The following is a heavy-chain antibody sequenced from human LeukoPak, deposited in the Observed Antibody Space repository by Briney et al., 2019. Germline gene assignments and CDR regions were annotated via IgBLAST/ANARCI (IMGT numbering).Heavy chain of an antibody. CDR2: INHSGST. J-gene: IGHJ3*02. CDR1: GGSFSGYY. Sequence: SETLSLTCAVYGGSFSGYYWSWIRQPPGKGLEWIGEINHSGSTNYNPSLKSRVTISVDTSKRQFSLKLSSVTAADTAVYYCATSTTGTTYAFDIWGQGTMVTVSS. D-gene: IGHD1-1*01. V-gene: IGHV4-34*01. CDR3: ATSTTGTTYAFDI.